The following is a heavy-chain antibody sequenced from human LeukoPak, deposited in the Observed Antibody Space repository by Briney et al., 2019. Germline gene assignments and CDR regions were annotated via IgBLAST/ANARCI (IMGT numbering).Heavy chain of an antibody. D-gene: IGHD7-27*01. CDR2: IFTTGGA. J-gene: IGHJ4*02. V-gene: IGHV4-4*07. CDR3: VRDGPSWGLL. CDR1: GGSISTYY. Sequence: SETLSLTCTVSGGSISTYYWSWIRQPAGKGLEWIGRIFTTGGANYNPSLKSRVTMSLDTSKNLFSLKLNSVTAADTAVYYCVRDGPSWGLLWGQGALVTVSS.